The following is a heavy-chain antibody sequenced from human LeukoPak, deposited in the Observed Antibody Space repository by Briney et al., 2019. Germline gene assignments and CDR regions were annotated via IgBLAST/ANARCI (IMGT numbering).Heavy chain of an antibody. J-gene: IGHJ4*02. CDR3: AKVLTAAGIDS. V-gene: IGHV3-23*01. D-gene: IGHD6-13*01. CDR1: GFTFSSYA. CDR2: ISGSGRDT. Sequence: PGGSLRLSCAASGFTFSSYAMSWVRQAPGKGLEWVSSISGSGRDTYYADSVKGRFAISRDNSKNTLYLQVSSLTAEDTAVYYCAKVLTAAGIDSWGQGTLVTVSS.